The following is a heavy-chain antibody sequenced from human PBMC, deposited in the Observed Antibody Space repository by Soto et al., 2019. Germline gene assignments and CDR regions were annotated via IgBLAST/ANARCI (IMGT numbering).Heavy chain of an antibody. J-gene: IGHJ4*02. CDR2: IYSSGST. Sequence: NPSETLSLTCTVSGGSVSSGDYYWSWIRQPPGKGLEWIGYIYSSGSTNYNPSLKSRVTISVDTSKNQLSLNLNSVTAADTAVYHCARGGSGSPFDYWGQGTLVTVSS. CDR1: GGSVSSGDYY. V-gene: IGHV4-61*08. D-gene: IGHD3-16*01. CDR3: ARGGSGSPFDY.